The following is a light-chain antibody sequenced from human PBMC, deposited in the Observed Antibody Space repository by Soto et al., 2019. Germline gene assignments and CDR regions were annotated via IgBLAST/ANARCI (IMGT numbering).Light chain of an antibody. V-gene: IGLV2-8*01. Sequence: ALTQPPSASGFPGQSVTISCTGTSSDVGYYDYVSWYQQHPGKAPKLVIYEVTKRPSGVPDRVSASKSGNTASLTVSGLRAEDEADYYCSSYAGSNNFVFGSGTKVTVL. CDR3: SSYAGSNNFV. J-gene: IGLJ1*01. CDR2: EVT. CDR1: SSDVGYYDY.